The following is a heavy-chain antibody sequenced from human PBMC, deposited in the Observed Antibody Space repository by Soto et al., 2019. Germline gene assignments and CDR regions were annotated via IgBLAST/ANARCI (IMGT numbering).Heavy chain of an antibody. CDR2: ISSSSSYI. Sequence: GGSLRLSCAASGFTFSSYSMNWVRQAPGKGLEWVSSISSSSSYIYYADSVKGRFTISRDNAKNSLYLQMNSLRAEDTAVYYCASAQARSYYSFDPWGQGTLVTVS. CDR1: GFTFSSYS. CDR3: ASAQARSYYSFDP. J-gene: IGHJ5*02. V-gene: IGHV3-21*01. D-gene: IGHD3-10*01.